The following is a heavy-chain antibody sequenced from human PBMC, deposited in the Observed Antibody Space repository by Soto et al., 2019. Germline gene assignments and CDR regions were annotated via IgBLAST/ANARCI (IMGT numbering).Heavy chain of an antibody. CDR1: GFTFSSYG. Sequence: LRLSCAASGFTFSSYGMHWVRQAPGKGLEWVAVISYDGSNKYYADSVKGRFTISRDNSKNTLYLQMNSLRAEDTAVYYCAKDPGIAADGTPEGMDVWGQGTKVTVSS. D-gene: IGHD6-13*01. CDR2: ISYDGSNK. CDR3: AKDPGIAADGTPEGMDV. J-gene: IGHJ6*02. V-gene: IGHV3-30*18.